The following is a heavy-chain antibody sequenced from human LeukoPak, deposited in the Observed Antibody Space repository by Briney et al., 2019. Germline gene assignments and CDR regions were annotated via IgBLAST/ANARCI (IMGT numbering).Heavy chain of an antibody. CDR2: ISYDGSNK. D-gene: IGHD6-19*01. V-gene: IGHV3-30*04. CDR3: ARSGQYSSGWSDY. J-gene: IGHJ4*02. CDR1: GFTFSSYA. Sequence: GGSLRLSCAASGFTFSSYAMHWVRQAPGKGLEWVAVISYDGSNKYCADSVKGRFTISRDNFKNTLYLQMNSLRAEDTAVYYCARSGQYSSGWSDYWGQGTLVTVSS.